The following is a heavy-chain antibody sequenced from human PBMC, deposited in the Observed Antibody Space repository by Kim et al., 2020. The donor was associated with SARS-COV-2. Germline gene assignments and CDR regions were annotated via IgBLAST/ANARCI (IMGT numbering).Heavy chain of an antibody. J-gene: IGHJ4*02. CDR2: IDHSGDT. Sequence: SETLSLTCGVFGGSLTDYSWTWLRQSPEKGLEWIGEIDHSGDTAYNPSLKNRVTMSVDTSKKDFSLTLNSVTAADTAVYYCARQPNPRSLVVVLAGVRGFDYWGQGSSVTVSS. D-gene: IGHD6-19*01. V-gene: IGHV4-34*01. CDR3: ARQPNPRSLVVVLAGVRGFDY. CDR1: GGSLTDYS.